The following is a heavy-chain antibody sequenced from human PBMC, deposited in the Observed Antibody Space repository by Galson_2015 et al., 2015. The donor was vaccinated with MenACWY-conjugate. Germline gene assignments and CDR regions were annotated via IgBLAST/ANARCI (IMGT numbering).Heavy chain of an antibody. CDR1: GDSVSSNSAA. V-gene: IGHV6-1*01. D-gene: IGHD4-17*01. CDR2: TYYRSKRYN. J-gene: IGHJ4*02. Sequence: CAISGDSVSSNSAAWDWIRQSPPRGLEWLGRTYYRSKRYNDYAVSVKSRITINPDTSKNQFSLQLNSVTPEDTAVYYCARAIGSTVTIDDCGQGPLVTVSS. CDR3: ARAIGSTVTIDD.